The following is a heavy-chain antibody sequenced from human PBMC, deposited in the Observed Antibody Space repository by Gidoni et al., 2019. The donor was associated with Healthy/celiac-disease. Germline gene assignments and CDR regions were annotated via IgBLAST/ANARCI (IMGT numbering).Heavy chain of an antibody. V-gene: IGHV4-39*07. D-gene: IGHD6-25*01. J-gene: IGHJ5*02. CDR3: VRLISSAFNWFDP. CDR1: GGSISNSNYC. CDR2: IYYSGGT. Sequence: LQLQESGPGLVKPSETLSLTCTVSGGSISNSNYCWGWIRQPPGKGLEWIGSIYYSGGTYYNPSLKSRVTMSVDTSKNQFSLKLSSVTAADTAMYYCVRLISSAFNWFDPWGQGTLVTVSS.